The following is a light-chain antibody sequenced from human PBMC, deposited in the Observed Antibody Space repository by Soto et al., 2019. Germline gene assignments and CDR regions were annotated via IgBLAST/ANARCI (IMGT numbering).Light chain of an antibody. CDR3: ATWDHSLTGRV. V-gene: IGLV1-47*01. CDR1: SSNIGSNY. J-gene: IGLJ1*01. CDR2: RNN. Sequence: QSVLTQPPSASETPGQRVTISCSGSSSNIGSNYVYWYQQLPGTAPKVLIYRNNQRPSGVPGRFSGSKSGTSASLTISGLRSDDEADYYCATWDHSLTGRVFGTGTKLTVL.